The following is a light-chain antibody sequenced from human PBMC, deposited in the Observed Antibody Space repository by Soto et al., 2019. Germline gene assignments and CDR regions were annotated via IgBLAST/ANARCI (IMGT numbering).Light chain of an antibody. Sequence: QSVLTQPPSVSAAPGQKVTISCSGSSSNIGNNYVPWYQQLPGTAPKLLIYDSNKRPSGIPDRFSGSKSGTSATLGITGLQTGDEADYYCGTWDSSLSAVVFGGGTKLTVL. CDR2: DSN. CDR3: GTWDSSLSAVV. V-gene: IGLV1-51*01. CDR1: SSNIGNNY. J-gene: IGLJ2*01.